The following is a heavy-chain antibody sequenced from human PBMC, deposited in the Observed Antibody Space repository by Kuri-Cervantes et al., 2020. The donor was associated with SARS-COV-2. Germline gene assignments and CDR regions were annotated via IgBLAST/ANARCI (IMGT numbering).Heavy chain of an antibody. CDR2: IYHSGST. CDR3: ARGASYSNYEFFDY. CDR1: GGSISSGGYS. J-gene: IGHJ4*02. Sequence: LRLSCAVSGGSISSGGYSWSWIRQPPGKGLEWIGYIYHSGSTYYNPSLKSRVTISVDRSKNQFSLKLSSVTAADTAVYYCARGASYSNYEFFDYWGQGTLVTVSS. D-gene: IGHD4-11*01. V-gene: IGHV4-30-2*01.